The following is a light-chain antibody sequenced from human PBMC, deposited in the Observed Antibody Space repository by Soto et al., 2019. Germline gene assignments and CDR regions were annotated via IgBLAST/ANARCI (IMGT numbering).Light chain of an antibody. J-gene: IGKJ2*01. CDR2: DAS. CDR3: QQRDIWPYT. Sequence: EIALTQSPATLSLSPGERATLSCRANRTVFNFLIWYQQKPGQAPRLLIYDASNRATDIPARFSGTGSGTDFRLTISSLEPEDFALYFCQQRDIWPYTFGPGTKLEIK. V-gene: IGKV3-11*01. CDR1: RTVFNF.